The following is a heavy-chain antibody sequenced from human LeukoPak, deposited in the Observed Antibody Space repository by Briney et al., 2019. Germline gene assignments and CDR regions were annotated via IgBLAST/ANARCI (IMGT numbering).Heavy chain of an antibody. D-gene: IGHD3-10*01. CDR1: GYTFTGYY. J-gene: IGHJ5*02. V-gene: IGHV1-2*02. CDR3: AREGAYYYGSGTQNWFDP. Sequence: ASVKVSCKASGYTFTGYYMHWVRQAPGQGLEWMGWINPNSGGTNYAQKFQGRVTMTRDTSISTAYMELSRLRSDDTAVYYCAREGAYYYGSGTQNWFDPWGQGTLVTVSS. CDR2: INPNSGGT.